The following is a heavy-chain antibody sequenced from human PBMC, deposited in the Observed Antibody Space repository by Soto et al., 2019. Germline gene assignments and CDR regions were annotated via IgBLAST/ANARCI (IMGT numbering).Heavy chain of an antibody. CDR3: AREGGAY. V-gene: IGHV3-30-3*01. Sequence: QVQLVESGGGVVQPGRSLRLSCAASGFTFSSYAMHWVRRAPGKGLEWMAVMSYDGSNKYYADSVKGRFTISRDNSKNTLYLQRNSRRPEDTALYYCAREGGAYGAQGPLVIVSS. D-gene: IGHD3-16*01. CDR2: MSYDGSNK. J-gene: IGHJ4*02. CDR1: GFTFSSYA.